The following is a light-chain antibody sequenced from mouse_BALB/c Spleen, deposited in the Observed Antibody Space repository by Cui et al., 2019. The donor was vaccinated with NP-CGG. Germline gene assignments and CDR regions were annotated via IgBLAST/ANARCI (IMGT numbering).Light chain of an antibody. CDR3: ALWYSNHWV. V-gene: IGLV1*01. CDR1: TGAVTTSNY. J-gene: IGLJ1*01. CDR2: GTN. Sequence: AVVPQASALTTSPGETVTLTCRSNTGAVTTSNYANWVQEKPDYLFTGLIGGTNNRVPGVPARFSGSLIGDKAALTITGAQTEDEALYFCALWYSNHWVFGGGTKLTVL.